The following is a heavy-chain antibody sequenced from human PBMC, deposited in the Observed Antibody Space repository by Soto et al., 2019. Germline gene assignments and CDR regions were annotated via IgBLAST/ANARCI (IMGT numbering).Heavy chain of an antibody. D-gene: IGHD2-2*01. Sequence: GGSLRLSCAASGFTFSSYSMNWVRQAPGKGLEWVSSISSSSSYIYYADSVKGRFTISRDNAKNSLYLQMNSLRAEDTAVYYCARGHCSSTSCYVRGYYYYYMDVWGKGTTVTVSS. J-gene: IGHJ6*03. CDR2: ISSSSSYI. CDR3: ARGHCSSTSCYVRGYYYYYMDV. CDR1: GFTFSSYS. V-gene: IGHV3-21*01.